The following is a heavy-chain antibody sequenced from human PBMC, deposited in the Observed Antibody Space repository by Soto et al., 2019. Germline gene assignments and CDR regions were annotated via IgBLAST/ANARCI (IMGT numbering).Heavy chain of an antibody. Sequence: HGESLKISCKTSGYTFTTFWIGWVRQRPGKGLEWMGIIYPNDSDKRYNPSFQGQVTMSVDQSITTAYLQWSYLKASDTAMYYCARKPRYYNGMDVWGQGTTVTVSS. CDR3: ARKPRYYNGMDV. CDR2: IYPNDSDK. J-gene: IGHJ6*02. V-gene: IGHV5-51*01. CDR1: GYTFTTFW.